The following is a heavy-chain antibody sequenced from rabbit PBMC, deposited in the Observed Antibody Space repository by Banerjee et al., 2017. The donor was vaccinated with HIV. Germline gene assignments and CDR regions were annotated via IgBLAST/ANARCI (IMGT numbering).Heavy chain of an antibody. CDR2: IYAGSSGST. V-gene: IGHV1S40*01. CDR1: GFDFSSSYW. J-gene: IGHJ4*01. CDR3: ARGGYAGYGGYGYATVFGL. D-gene: IGHD6-1*01. Sequence: QSLEESGGDLVKPGASLTLTCKASGFDFSSSYWICWVRQAPGKGLEWIACIYAGSSGSTYYASWAKGRFTISKTSSTTVTLQMTSLTAADTATHFCARGGYAGYGGYGYATVFGLWGQGTLVTVS.